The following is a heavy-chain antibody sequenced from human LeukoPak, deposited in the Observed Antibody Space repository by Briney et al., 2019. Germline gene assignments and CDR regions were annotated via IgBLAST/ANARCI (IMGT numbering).Heavy chain of an antibody. V-gene: IGHV1-69*05. Sequence: SVKVSCKASGGTFSSYAISWVRQAPGQGLEWMGGIIPIFGTANYAQKFQGRVTITTDESTSTAYMELSSLRSEDTAVYYCARGRSYYDSSGYYYDYWGQGTLRTVSS. CDR1: GGTFSSYA. CDR3: ARGRSYYDSSGYYYDY. D-gene: IGHD3-22*01. J-gene: IGHJ4*02. CDR2: IIPIFGTA.